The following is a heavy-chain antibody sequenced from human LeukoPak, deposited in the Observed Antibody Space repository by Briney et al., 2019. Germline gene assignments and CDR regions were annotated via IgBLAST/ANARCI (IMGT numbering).Heavy chain of an antibody. D-gene: IGHD4-23*01. CDR2: IRSSSSTI. Sequence: GGSLRLSCAASGFTFSSYSMKWVRQAPGKGLEWVSYIRSSSSTIYYADSVKGRFTISRDNAKNSLYLQMNSVRAEDTAVYYCARDHGRQITTLVPNWGQGTLVTVSS. CDR3: ARDHGRQITTLVPN. V-gene: IGHV3-48*01. CDR1: GFTFSSYS. J-gene: IGHJ4*02.